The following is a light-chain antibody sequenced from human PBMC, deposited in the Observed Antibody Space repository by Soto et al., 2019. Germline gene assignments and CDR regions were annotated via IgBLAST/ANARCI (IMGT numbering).Light chain of an antibody. J-gene: IGKJ4*01. CDR3: QQYYTNALT. V-gene: IGKV4-1*01. CDR2: WAS. CDR1: QSGLYSSNNKNY. Sequence: DIVMTQSPDSLAVSLGERATINCKSSQSGLYSSNNKNYLAWYQQKPGQPPKLLIYWASTRESGVPDRFSGSGYGTDFTLTISSLQAEDVAVYYCQQYYTNALTFGGGTKVGVK.